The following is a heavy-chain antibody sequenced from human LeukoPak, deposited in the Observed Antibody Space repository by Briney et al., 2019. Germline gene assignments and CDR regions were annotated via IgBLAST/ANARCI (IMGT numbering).Heavy chain of an antibody. CDR1: GFTFSSYS. D-gene: IGHD2-15*01. CDR2: ISSSSSYI. V-gene: IGHV3-21*01. Sequence: GGSLRLSCAASGFTFSSYSMNWVRQAPGKGLEWVSSISSSSSYIYYADSLKGRFTISRDNAKNSLYLQMNILRAEDTAVYYCARAEWLLLDYWGQGTLVTVSS. J-gene: IGHJ4*02. CDR3: ARAEWLLLDY.